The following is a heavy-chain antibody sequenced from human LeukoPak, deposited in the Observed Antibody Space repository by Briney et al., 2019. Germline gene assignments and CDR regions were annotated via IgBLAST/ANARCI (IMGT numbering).Heavy chain of an antibody. D-gene: IGHD1-26*01. Sequence: GASVKVSCKASGYTFTCYYMHWVRLAPGQGLEWMGWINPNSGGTNYAQKFQGRVTMTRDTSISTAYMELSRLRSEDTAVYYCATDGIPGATTTLDYWGQGTLVTVSS. CDR3: ATDGIPGATTTLDY. CDR2: INPNSGGT. J-gene: IGHJ4*02. CDR1: GYTFTCYY. V-gene: IGHV1-2*02.